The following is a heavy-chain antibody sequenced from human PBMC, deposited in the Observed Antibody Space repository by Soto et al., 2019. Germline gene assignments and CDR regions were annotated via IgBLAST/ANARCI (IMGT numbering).Heavy chain of an antibody. CDR1: GFIFNNAW. CDR3: VTDDYCDGSGYDAFDI. V-gene: IGHV3-15*01. J-gene: IGHJ3*02. D-gene: IGHD3-22*01. Sequence: QLVESGGGLVKPGGSLRLSCAASGFIFNNAWMNWVRQAPGKGLEWVGRVKSKADGGTTEYAAFVKGRFIISRDDSKNTVYLEMNSLKSEDTAVYYCVTDDYCDGSGYDAFDIWGQGTKVTVSS. CDR2: VKSKADGGTT.